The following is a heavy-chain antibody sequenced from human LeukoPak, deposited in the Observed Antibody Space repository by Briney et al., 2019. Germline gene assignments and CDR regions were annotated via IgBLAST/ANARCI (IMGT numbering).Heavy chain of an antibody. J-gene: IGHJ4*02. Sequence: SVKVSCKASGGSFSRYAISWVRQAPGQGLEWMGGIIPIFGTANYAQKFQGRVTITADESTRTAYMELRTLRSEDTAVYYCANPRYDSSGYYYVDWGQGTLVTVSS. CDR2: IIPIFGTA. CDR1: GGSFSRYA. V-gene: IGHV1-69*13. CDR3: ANPRYDSSGYYYVD. D-gene: IGHD3-22*01.